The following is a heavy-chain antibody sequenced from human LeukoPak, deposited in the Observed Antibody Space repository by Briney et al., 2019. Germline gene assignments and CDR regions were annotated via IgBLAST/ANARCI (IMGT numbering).Heavy chain of an antibody. Sequence: GGSLRLSCAASGFTFSNYSMNWVRQAPGKGLEWVSYISSSSSTIYYADSVKGRFTISRDNAKNSLYLQMNSLRDEDTAVYYCTRSFGYYYDSSGQFDYWGQGTLVTVSS. J-gene: IGHJ4*02. D-gene: IGHD3-22*01. CDR2: ISSSSSTI. CDR3: TRSFGYYYDSSGQFDY. V-gene: IGHV3-48*02. CDR1: GFTFSNYS.